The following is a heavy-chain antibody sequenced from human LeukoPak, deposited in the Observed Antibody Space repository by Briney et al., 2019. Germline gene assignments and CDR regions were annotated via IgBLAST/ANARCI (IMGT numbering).Heavy chain of an antibody. CDR2: FDPEDGET. D-gene: IGHD3-16*02. J-gene: IGHJ4*02. Sequence: ASVKVSCKVSGYTLTELSMHWVRQAPGKGLERMGGFDPEDGETIYAQKFQGRVTMTEDTSTDTAYMELSSLRSEDTAVYYCATAPLGRGVIADDYWGQGALVTVSS. V-gene: IGHV1-24*01. CDR1: GYTLTELS. CDR3: ATAPLGRGVIADDY.